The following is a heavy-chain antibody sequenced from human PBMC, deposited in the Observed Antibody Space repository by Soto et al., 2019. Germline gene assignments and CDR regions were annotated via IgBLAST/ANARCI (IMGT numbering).Heavy chain of an antibody. CDR3: ARGGGCSGGSCYPLGR. V-gene: IGHV4-34*01. CDR2: INHSGST. D-gene: IGHD2-15*01. Sequence: QVQLQQWGAGLLKPSETLSLTCAVYGGSFSGSYWSWIRQPPGKGLEWIGEINHSGSTNYNPSLKSRVIISVDTSKNQFSLKVSSVTAADTAMYYCARGGGCSGGSCYPLGRWGQGTLVTVSS. CDR1: GGSFSGSY. J-gene: IGHJ4*02.